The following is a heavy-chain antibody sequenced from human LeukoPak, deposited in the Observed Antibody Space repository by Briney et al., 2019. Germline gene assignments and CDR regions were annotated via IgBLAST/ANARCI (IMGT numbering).Heavy chain of an antibody. D-gene: IGHD1-26*01. CDR3: AKYSGSYYYPPNWDS. Sequence: GGSLRLSCAASGFTFSSYSMNWVRQAPGKGLEWVSSISSSSSFIYYADSVKGRFTISRDNAKNSLYLQMNSLRAEDTAVYFCAKYSGSYYYPPNWDSWGQGTLVTVSS. J-gene: IGHJ4*02. CDR1: GFTFSSYS. CDR2: ISSSSSFI. V-gene: IGHV3-21*04.